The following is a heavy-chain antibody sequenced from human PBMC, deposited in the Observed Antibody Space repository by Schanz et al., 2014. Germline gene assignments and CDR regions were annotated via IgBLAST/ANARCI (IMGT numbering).Heavy chain of an antibody. D-gene: IGHD3-9*01. CDR3: AKDPYDVLTGYQYYFDY. Sequence: EVQLVESGGGVVRPGGSLRLSCAASGFGFDDYAMSWVRQAPGKGLEWVSGINWNGGSTGYADSVKGRFTISRDNSRKTLYLQMNSLRADDTAVYYCAKDPYDVLTGYQYYFDYWGPGRLVTVSS. CDR2: INWNGGST. V-gene: IGHV3-20*04. J-gene: IGHJ4*02. CDR1: GFGFDDYA.